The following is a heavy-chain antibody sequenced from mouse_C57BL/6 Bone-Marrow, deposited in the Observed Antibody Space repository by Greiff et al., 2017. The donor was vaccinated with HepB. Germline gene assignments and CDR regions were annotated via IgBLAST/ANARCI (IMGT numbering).Heavy chain of an antibody. CDR2: ISNLAYSI. D-gene: IGHD2-1*01. V-gene: IGHV5-15*01. Sequence: EVKLQESGGGLVQPGGSLKLSCAASGFTFSDYGMAWVRQAPRKGPEWVAFISNLAYSIYYADTVTGRFTISRENAKNTLYLEMSSLRSEDTAMYYCALLWYPIFPMDYWGQGTSVTVSS. CDR1: GFTFSDYG. CDR3: ALLWYPIFPMDY. J-gene: IGHJ4*01.